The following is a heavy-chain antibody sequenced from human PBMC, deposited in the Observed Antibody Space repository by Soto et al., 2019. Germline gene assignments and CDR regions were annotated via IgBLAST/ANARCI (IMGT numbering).Heavy chain of an antibody. CDR2: IWYDGSNK. J-gene: IGHJ3*02. CDR3: AREKGYCSGGSCYEGDAFDI. V-gene: IGHV3-33*01. CDR1: GFTFSSYG. D-gene: IGHD2-15*01. Sequence: GGSLRLSCAASGFTFSSYGMHWVRQAPGKGLEWVAVIWYDGSNKYYADSVKGRFTISRDNSKNTLYLQMNSLRAEDTAVYYCAREKGYCSGGSCYEGDAFDIWGQGTMVTVSS.